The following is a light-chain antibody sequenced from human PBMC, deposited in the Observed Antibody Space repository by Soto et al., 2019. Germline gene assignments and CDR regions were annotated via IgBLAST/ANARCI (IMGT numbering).Light chain of an antibody. Sequence: QSALTQPASVSGSPGQSITISCTGTSGDVGGYNYVSWYQQYPGKAPKFMIYDVSNRPSGVSNRFSGSKSGNTASLTISGLQAEDEADYYCSSYISSSTYVFGTGTRSPS. CDR1: SGDVGGYNY. J-gene: IGLJ1*01. CDR2: DVS. V-gene: IGLV2-14*01. CDR3: SSYISSSTYV.